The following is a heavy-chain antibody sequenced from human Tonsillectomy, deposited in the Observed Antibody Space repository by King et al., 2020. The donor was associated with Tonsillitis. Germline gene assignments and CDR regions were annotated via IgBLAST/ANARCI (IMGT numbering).Heavy chain of an antibody. CDR3: AKDLIDYFDSSGYLDY. J-gene: IGHJ4*02. V-gene: IGHV3-30*18. CDR2: ISYDGGNK. Sequence: VQLVESGGGVVQPGRSLRLSCAASGFTFSTFDMHWVRQAPGKGLEWVAVISYDGGNKYYVGSVKGRFTISRNNSKNTLYLEMNSLRAEDTAVYFCAKDLIDYFDSSGYLDYWGQGTLVTVSS. CDR1: GFTFSTFD. D-gene: IGHD3-22*01.